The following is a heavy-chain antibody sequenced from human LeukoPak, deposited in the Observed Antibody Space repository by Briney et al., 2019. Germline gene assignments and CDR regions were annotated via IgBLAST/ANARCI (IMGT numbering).Heavy chain of an antibody. CDR2: IIPILGLA. CDR3: ARDLKGYYDSSGYSEIGY. Sequence: SVKVACKASGGTFSNYAISWVRQAPGQGLEWMGRIIPILGLANYAQKFQGRVTITADKSTSTAYMELSSLRSEDTAVYYCARDLKGYYDSSGYSEIGYWSQGTLVTVSS. D-gene: IGHD3-22*01. J-gene: IGHJ4*02. V-gene: IGHV1-69*04. CDR1: GGTFSNYA.